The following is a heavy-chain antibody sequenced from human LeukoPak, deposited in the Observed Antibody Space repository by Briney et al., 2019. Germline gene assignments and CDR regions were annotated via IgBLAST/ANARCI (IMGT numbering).Heavy chain of an antibody. Sequence: LAGGSLRLSCAASGFTVSSNYMSWVRQAPGKGLEWVSVIYSGGSTYDADSVKGRFTISRDNSKNTLYLQMNSLRAEDTAVYYCASSLTTVTLSYYHYMDVWGKGTTVTVSS. CDR2: IYSGGST. D-gene: IGHD4-11*01. CDR3: ASSLTTVTLSYYHYMDV. CDR1: GFTVSSNY. V-gene: IGHV3-66*02. J-gene: IGHJ6*03.